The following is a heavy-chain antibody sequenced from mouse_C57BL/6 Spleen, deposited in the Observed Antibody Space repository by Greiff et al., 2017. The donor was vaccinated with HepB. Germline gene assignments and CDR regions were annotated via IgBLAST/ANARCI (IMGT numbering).Heavy chain of an antibody. J-gene: IGHJ2*01. CDR1: GYTFTSYW. CDR3: ATIDYDYDGFDC. V-gene: IGHV1-50*01. Sequence: QVQLQQPGAELVQPGASVKLSCKASGYTFTSYWMQWVKQRPGQGLEWIGEIDPSDSYTNYNQKFKGKATLTVDTSSSTAYMQLSSLTSEDSAVYYCATIDYDYDGFDCWGQGTTPTVSS. D-gene: IGHD2-4*01. CDR2: IDPSDSYT.